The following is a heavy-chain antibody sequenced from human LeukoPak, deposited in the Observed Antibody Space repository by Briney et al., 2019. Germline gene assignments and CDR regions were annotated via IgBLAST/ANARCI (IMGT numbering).Heavy chain of an antibody. Sequence: GGSLRLSCAASGFTFSSYAMSGVRQAPGKGLEWVSAISGSGGSTYYADSVKGRFTISRDNSRNSLYLQMNSLRAEDTAVYYCAKDSTSNGLDYWGQGTLVTVSS. CDR1: GFTFSSYA. D-gene: IGHD1-1*01. CDR2: ISGSGGST. CDR3: AKDSTSNGLDY. V-gene: IGHV3-23*01. J-gene: IGHJ4*02.